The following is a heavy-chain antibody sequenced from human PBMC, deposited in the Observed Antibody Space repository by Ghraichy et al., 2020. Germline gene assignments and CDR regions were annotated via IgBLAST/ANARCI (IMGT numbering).Heavy chain of an antibody. V-gene: IGHV6-1*01. CDR2: TYYTSKWYS. D-gene: IGHD6-19*01. Sequence: QTLSLTCAISGDNISNNSAAWNWIRQSPSRGLEWLGRTYYTSKWYSDYAVSVKSRIIINPDTSKNQVSLQLNSVTPEDTGVYYCARDFTISSGPSGSFDIWGQGTMVTVSS. J-gene: IGHJ3*02. CDR3: ARDFTISSGPSGSFDI. CDR1: GDNISNNSAA.